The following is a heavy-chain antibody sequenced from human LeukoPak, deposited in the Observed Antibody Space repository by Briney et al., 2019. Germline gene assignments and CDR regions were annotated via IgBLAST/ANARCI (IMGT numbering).Heavy chain of an antibody. J-gene: IGHJ4*02. Sequence: PGGSLRLSCAASGFTFSDYYMSWIRQAPGKGLEWIGSIYYSGSTYYNPSLKSRVTISVDTSKNQFSLKLSSVTAADTAVYYCARHPSPLYGSGSYSFDYWGQGTLVTVSS. D-gene: IGHD3-10*01. V-gene: IGHV4-39*01. CDR2: IYYSGST. CDR1: GFTFSDYY. CDR3: ARHPSPLYGSGSYSFDY.